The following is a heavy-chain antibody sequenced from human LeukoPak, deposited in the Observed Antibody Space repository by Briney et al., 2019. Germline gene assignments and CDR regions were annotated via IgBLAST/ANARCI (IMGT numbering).Heavy chain of an antibody. Sequence: GRSLRLSCAASGSTFSSYAMHWVRQAPGKGLEGVAVISYDGSNKYYADSVKGRFTISRDNSKNTLYLQMNSLRAEDTAVYHCARDEAAANWFDPWGQGTLVTVSS. CDR2: ISYDGSNK. D-gene: IGHD6-13*01. J-gene: IGHJ5*02. CDR3: ARDEAAANWFDP. V-gene: IGHV3-30*04. CDR1: GSTFSSYA.